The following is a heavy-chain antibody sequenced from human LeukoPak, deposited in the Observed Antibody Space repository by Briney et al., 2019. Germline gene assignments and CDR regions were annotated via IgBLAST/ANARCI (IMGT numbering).Heavy chain of an antibody. J-gene: IGHJ4*02. CDR3: AAVTPPDY. V-gene: IGHV3-23*01. D-gene: IGHD4-23*01. CDR2: ITGSGDST. CDR1: GFTFSTYA. Sequence: PGGSLRLSCAASGFTFSTYAMSWVRQAPGKGLEWVSAITGSGDSTYYADSVRGRFTISRDNSKNTLFLQMNTLTAEDTAVYYCAAVTPPDYWGQGTLVTVSS.